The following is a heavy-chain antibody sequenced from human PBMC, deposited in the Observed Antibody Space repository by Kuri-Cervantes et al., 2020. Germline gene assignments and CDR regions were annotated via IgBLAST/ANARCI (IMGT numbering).Heavy chain of an antibody. D-gene: IGHD5-12*01. Sequence: GESLKISCAASGSTFSSYWMSWVRQAPGKGLEWVANIKQDGSEKYYVDSVKGRFTISRDNAKNSLYLQMNSLRAEDTAVYYCARASPTSRRWLRSEVYYFDYWGQGTLVTVSS. V-gene: IGHV3-7*01. CDR3: ARASPTSRRWLRSEVYYFDY. J-gene: IGHJ4*02. CDR2: IKQDGSEK. CDR1: GSTFSSYW.